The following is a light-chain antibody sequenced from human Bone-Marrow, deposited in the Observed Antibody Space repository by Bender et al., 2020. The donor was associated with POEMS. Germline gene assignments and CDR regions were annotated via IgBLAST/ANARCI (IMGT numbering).Light chain of an antibody. CDR3: QSYDTNLGTYV. J-gene: IGLJ1*01. V-gene: IGLV1-40*01. CDR2: ANI. Sequence: QYVLTQPPSVSAAPGQKVAISCSGSISNIGAGFGVNWYQHLPGTAPKLLIYANINRPSEIPDRFSGSRSATSASLAISGLQAEDEGDYFCQSYDTNLGTYVFGPGTKVTVL. CDR1: ISNIGAGFG.